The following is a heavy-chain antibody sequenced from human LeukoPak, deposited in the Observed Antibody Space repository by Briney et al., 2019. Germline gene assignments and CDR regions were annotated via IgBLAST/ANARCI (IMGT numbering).Heavy chain of an antibody. CDR3: ARPSGSGWYYFDY. J-gene: IGHJ4*02. D-gene: IGHD6-19*01. Sequence: SETLSLTCTVSGGSISSYYWSWIRQPPGKGLEWIGYIYNSGSTKYNPSLKSRVTISVDTPKNQVSLKLSSVTAADTAVYYCARPSGSGWYYFDYWGQGALVSVSS. V-gene: IGHV4-59*08. CDR1: GGSISSYY. CDR2: IYNSGST.